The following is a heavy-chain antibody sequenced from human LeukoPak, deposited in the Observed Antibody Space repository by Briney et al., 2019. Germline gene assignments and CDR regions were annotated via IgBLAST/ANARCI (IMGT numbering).Heavy chain of an antibody. J-gene: IGHJ6*02. CDR1: GGSFSGYY. CDR3: ARDKGLLRYGMDV. Sequence: SETLSLTCAVYGGSFSGYYWSWIRQPPGKGLEWIGEINHSGSTNYNPSLKSRVTISVDTSKNQFSLKLSSVTAADTAVYYCARDKGLLRYGMDVWGQGTTVTVSS. CDR2: INHSGST. D-gene: IGHD2-15*01. V-gene: IGHV4-34*01.